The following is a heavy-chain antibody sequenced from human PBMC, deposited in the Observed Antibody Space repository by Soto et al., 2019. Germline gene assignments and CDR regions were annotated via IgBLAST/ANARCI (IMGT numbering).Heavy chain of an antibody. J-gene: IGHJ6*02. Sequence: QVQLVQSGAEVKKPGSSVKVSCKASGGTFSSYAISWVRQAPGQGLEWMGGIIPIFGTANYAQKFQGRVTITADESTSTAYMELSSLRSEDTAVYYCATTIYDFWSGSYYYYGMDVWGQGTTVTLSS. CDR2: IIPIFGTA. V-gene: IGHV1-69*01. CDR3: ATTIYDFWSGSYYYYGMDV. CDR1: GGTFSSYA. D-gene: IGHD3-3*01.